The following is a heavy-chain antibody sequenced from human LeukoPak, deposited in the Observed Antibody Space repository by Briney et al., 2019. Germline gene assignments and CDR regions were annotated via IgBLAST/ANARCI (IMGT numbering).Heavy chain of an antibody. CDR2: IYYSGST. J-gene: IGHJ4*02. V-gene: IGHV4-59*08. CDR3: ARFPKYSSSWYESY. CDR1: GGSISSYY. Sequence: SETLSLTCTVSGGSISSYYWSWIRQPPGKGLEWIGYIYYSGSTNYNPSLKSRVTISVDTSKNQFSLKLSSVTAADTAVYYCARFPKYSSSWYESYWGQGTLVTVSS. D-gene: IGHD6-13*01.